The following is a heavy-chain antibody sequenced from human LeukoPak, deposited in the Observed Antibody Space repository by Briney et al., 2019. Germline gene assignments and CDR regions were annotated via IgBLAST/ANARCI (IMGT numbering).Heavy chain of an antibody. J-gene: IGHJ4*02. D-gene: IGHD5-24*01. Sequence: GGSLRLSCAVSGFTFSTYLMDWVRQVPGKGLVWVSRISSDGSNTAYADSVKGRFTISRDNAKNTMYLQMSSLRAEDTAVYYCAKRGDGGASYDCWGQGTLVIVSS. CDR1: GFTFSTYL. CDR2: ISSDGSNT. CDR3: AKRGDGGASYDC. V-gene: IGHV3-74*01.